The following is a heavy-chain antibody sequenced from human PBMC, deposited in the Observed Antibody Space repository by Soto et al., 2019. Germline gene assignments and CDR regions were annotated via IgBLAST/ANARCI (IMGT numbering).Heavy chain of an antibody. D-gene: IGHD3-10*01. CDR1: GGTFSSYA. J-gene: IGHJ6*02. Sequence: VQLVQSGAEVKKPGSSVKVSCKASGGTFSSYAINWVRQAPGQGLEWMGGIIPIFGTADYAQKFQGRVTITADESTSTAYMELSSLRSEDTAVYYCASNGFGETYYYGMDVWGQGTTVTVSS. V-gene: IGHV1-69*12. CDR3: ASNGFGETYYYGMDV. CDR2: IIPIFGTA.